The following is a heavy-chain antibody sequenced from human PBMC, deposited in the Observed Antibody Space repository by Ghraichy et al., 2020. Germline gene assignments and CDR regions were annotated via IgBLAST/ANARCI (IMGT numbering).Heavy chain of an antibody. CDR1: GYTFTELS. CDR2: FDPEDGET. Sequence: ASVKVSCKVSGYTFTELSMHWVRQAPGKGLEWMGGFDPEDGETIYAQKFQGRVTMTEDTSTDTAYMELSSLRSEDTAVYYCATRSKGSYSPYYGMDVWGQGTTVTVSS. V-gene: IGHV1-24*01. J-gene: IGHJ6*02. D-gene: IGHD3-10*01. CDR3: ATRSKGSYSPYYGMDV.